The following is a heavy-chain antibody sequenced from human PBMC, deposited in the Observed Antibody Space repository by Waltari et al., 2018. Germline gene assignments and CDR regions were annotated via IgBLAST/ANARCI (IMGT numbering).Heavy chain of an antibody. D-gene: IGHD6-19*01. J-gene: IGHJ4*02. CDR3: ARPYTSGWRSFDY. Sequence: QVQLVESGGGVVRPGKSLTLSCATSGFVFSVYGMHWVRQAPGKGPGWVAVVWNDGTNQYYADSVKGRFTISRDNSKNMVYLHMNRLRVEDTAVYFCARPYTSGWRSFDYWGQGTLVTVSP. CDR1: GFVFSVYG. V-gene: IGHV3-33*01. CDR2: VWNDGTNQ.